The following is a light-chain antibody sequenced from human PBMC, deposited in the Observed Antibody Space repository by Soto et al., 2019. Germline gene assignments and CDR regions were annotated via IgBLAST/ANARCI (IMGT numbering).Light chain of an antibody. Sequence: DIVMTQSPLSLPVTPGEPASISCRSSQSLLHSNGYNYLDWYLQKPGQSPQLLIYLGSNRASGVPDRFSGSGSGTDFTLKISRVEGEDVGVYYFMQALQTPTFGGGTKVEIK. CDR1: QSLLHSNGYNY. CDR3: MQALQTPT. CDR2: LGS. V-gene: IGKV2-28*01. J-gene: IGKJ4*01.